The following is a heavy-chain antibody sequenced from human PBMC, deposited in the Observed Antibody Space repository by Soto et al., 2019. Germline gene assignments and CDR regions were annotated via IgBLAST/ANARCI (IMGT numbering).Heavy chain of an antibody. CDR3: AKEKVFATIWALGS. J-gene: IGHJ4*02. V-gene: IGHV3-9*01. D-gene: IGHD7-27*01. CDR2: ISWNSATI. CDR1: GFTFDDYA. Sequence: GGSLRLSCAASGFTFDDYAMHWVRQAPGKGLEWVSYISWNSATITYADSVKGRFTISRDNAKNSLYLQMNSLRAEDTAFYYCAKEKVFATIWALGSWGQGTLVTVSS.